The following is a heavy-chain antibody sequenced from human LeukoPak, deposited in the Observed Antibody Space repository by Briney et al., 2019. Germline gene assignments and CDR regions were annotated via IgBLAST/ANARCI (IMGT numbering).Heavy chain of an antibody. J-gene: IGHJ6*03. CDR2: FDPEDGET. Sequence: GASVKVSCKVSGYTLTELSMHWVRQAPGKGLEGMGGFDPEDGETIYAQKFQGRVTMTEDTSTDTAYMELSSLRSEDTAVYYCATNSGWDYYYMDVWGKGTTVTVSS. D-gene: IGHD6-19*01. V-gene: IGHV1-24*01. CDR1: GYTLTELS. CDR3: ATNSGWDYYYMDV.